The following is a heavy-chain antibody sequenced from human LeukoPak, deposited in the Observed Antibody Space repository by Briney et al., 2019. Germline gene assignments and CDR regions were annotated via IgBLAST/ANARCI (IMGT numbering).Heavy chain of an antibody. Sequence: PSQTLSLTCTVSGGSISSGGHYWSWIRQPAGKGLEYLGRISSTGSTNYNPSLRSRVTISADTSKNHFSLKLTSVTAADTAVYYCARDQTYSGSGIYTYFDYWGQGILVTVSS. J-gene: IGHJ4*02. D-gene: IGHD3-10*01. V-gene: IGHV4-61*02. CDR2: ISSTGST. CDR1: GGSISSGGHY. CDR3: ARDQTYSGSGIYTYFDY.